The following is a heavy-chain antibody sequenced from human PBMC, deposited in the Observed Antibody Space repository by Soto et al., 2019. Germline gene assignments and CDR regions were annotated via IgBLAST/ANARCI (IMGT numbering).Heavy chain of an antibody. J-gene: IGHJ5*02. CDR1: GGSMSSFY. V-gene: IGHV4-59*01. CDR2: VFYSGST. CDR3: AKEICDPNGCYGRWLDP. D-gene: IGHD2-15*01. Sequence: VQLQESGPGLAKPSETLSLTSTVSGGSMSSFYWSWIRQPPGKGLEWIGNVFYSGSTIYNPSPKSRVTISVDTSKSQFSLKLSSVTAADTAVYYCAKEICDPNGCYGRWLDPWGQGTLVTVSS.